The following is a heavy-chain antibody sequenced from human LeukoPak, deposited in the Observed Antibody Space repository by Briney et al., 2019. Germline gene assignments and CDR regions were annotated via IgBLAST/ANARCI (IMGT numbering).Heavy chain of an antibody. CDR3: TWMTTIVTVDF. J-gene: IGHJ4*02. CDR1: EIKFSDAW. CDR2: IKSRGGGGTA. D-gene: IGHD4-11*01. V-gene: IGHV3-15*01. Sequence: GESLRLSCVVSEIKFSDAWMSWVRQAPGKGLEWVGRIKSRGGGGTADYAAPVKGRFTISRDDSENTVYLLMDSLQTEDTAVYYCTWMTTIVTVDFWGQGTLVTVSS.